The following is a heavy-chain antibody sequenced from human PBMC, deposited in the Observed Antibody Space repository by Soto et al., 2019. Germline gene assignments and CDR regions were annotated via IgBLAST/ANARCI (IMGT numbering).Heavy chain of an antibody. Sequence: SETLSLTCPVSGGSISSYYWSWIRQPPGKGLEWIGYIYYSGSTNYNPSLKSRVTISVDTSKNQFSLKLSSVTAADTAVYYCARGREAYYFDYWGQGTLVTVSS. CDR2: IYYSGST. CDR3: ARGREAYYFDY. J-gene: IGHJ4*02. V-gene: IGHV4-59*01. CDR1: GGSISSYY.